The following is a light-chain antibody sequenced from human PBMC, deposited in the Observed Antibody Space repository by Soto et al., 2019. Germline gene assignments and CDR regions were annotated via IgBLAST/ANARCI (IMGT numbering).Light chain of an antibody. CDR3: QQYHSYSVT. Sequence: DIQMTQSPSTLSASVGDRVTITCRASQGISSWLAWYQQKPGKAPQLLIYDASSLETGVPSRFSGSGSGTEFSLTISTLQPDDFATYYCQQYHSYSVTFGQGTRLEIK. CDR1: QGISSW. J-gene: IGKJ5*01. V-gene: IGKV1-5*01. CDR2: DAS.